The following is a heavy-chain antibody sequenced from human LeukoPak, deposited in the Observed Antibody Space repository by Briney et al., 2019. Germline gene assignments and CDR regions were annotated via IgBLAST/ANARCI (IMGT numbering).Heavy chain of an antibody. J-gene: IGHJ6*01. CDR1: GFTFSSYG. V-gene: IGHV3-30*18. D-gene: IGHD3-10*02. CDR3: TELGITMIGCV. Sequence: PGRSLRLSCAASGFTFSSYGMHWVRQAPGKGLEWVAVISYDGSNKYYADSVKGRFTISRDNSKNTLYLQMNSLRAEDTAVYYCTELGITMIGCVWGKGRTVTTSS. CDR2: ISYDGSNK.